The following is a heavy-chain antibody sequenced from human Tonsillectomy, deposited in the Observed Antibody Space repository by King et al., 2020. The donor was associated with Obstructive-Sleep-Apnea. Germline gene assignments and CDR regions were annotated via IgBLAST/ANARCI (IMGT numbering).Heavy chain of an antibody. J-gene: IGHJ5*02. CDR2: IYYSGSI. D-gene: IGHD5-12*01. CDR1: GGSISNYY. V-gene: IGHV4-59*08. CDR3: ARNPYGGYRWFDP. Sequence: QLQESGPGRVKPSETLSLTCTVSGGSISNYYWSCIRQPPVQGLEWMGYIYYSGSINYNPSLKSRVTISLDTSKTPFSLQLTSVTAADTAVYYCARNPYGGYRWFDPWGQGTLVTVSS.